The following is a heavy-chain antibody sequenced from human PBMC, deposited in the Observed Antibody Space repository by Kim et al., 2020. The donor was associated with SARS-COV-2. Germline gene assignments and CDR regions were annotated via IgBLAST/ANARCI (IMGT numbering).Heavy chain of an antibody. J-gene: IGHJ4*02. V-gene: IGHV3-33*01. CDR3: AREGYFYDSSGYYYYFDY. CDR2: IWYDGSNK. Sequence: GGSLRLSCAASGFTFRNYGLHWVRQAPGKGLEWVAVIWYDGSNKYYADSVKGRFTISRDNSKNTLYLQMNSLRVEDTAVYYCAREGYFYDSSGYYYYFDYWGQGTLLTVSS. CDR1: GFTFRNYG. D-gene: IGHD3-22*01.